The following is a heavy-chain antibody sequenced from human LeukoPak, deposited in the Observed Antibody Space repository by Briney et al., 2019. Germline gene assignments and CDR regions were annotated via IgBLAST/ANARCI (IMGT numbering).Heavy chain of an antibody. CDR2: IYSGGST. J-gene: IGHJ4*02. Sequence: GGSLRLSCAASGFTVVSNYMSWVRQAPGKGLEWVSVIYSGGSTFYADSVKGRFTISRDNSKNTVYLQMIGLSAEDTAVYYCVRAIGVVVEYWGLGTLVTVSS. V-gene: IGHV3-53*01. CDR3: VRAIGVVVEY. CDR1: GFTVVSNY. D-gene: IGHD3-3*01.